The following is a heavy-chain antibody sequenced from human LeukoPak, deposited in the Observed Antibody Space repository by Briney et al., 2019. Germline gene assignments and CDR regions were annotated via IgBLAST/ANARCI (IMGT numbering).Heavy chain of an antibody. J-gene: IGHJ4*02. V-gene: IGHV3-30-3*01. D-gene: IGHD1-1*01. Sequence: EGSLRLSCAASGFTFSSYAMHWVRQAPGKGLEWVAVISYDGSNKYYADSVKGRFTISRDNSKNTLYLQMNSLRAEDTAVYYCARDTTEGLGYAFDYWGQGTLVTVSS. CDR1: GFTFSSYA. CDR3: ARDTTEGLGYAFDY. CDR2: ISYDGSNK.